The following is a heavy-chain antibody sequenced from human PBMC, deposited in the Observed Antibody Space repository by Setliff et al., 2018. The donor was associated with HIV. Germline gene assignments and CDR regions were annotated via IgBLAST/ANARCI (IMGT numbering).Heavy chain of an antibody. CDR3: ARSKTFYDFWGGYYTHGAFKI. CDR1: GGSFTSRSYY. J-gene: IGHJ3*02. D-gene: IGHD3-3*01. Sequence: SETLSLTCTVSGGSFTSRSYYWGWLRQPPGKGLEWIGSIVSSGITYYNPSLQRRVTITVDTSKTQFSLNLTSVTAADTAVYYCARSKTFYDFWGGYYTHGAFKIWGLGTMVTVSS. V-gene: IGHV4-39*01. CDR2: IVSSGIT.